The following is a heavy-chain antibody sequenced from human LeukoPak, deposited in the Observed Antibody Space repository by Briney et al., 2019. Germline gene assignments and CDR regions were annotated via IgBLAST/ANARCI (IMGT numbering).Heavy chain of an antibody. CDR1: GFSLSTSGVG. CDR2: IYWDDDK. V-gene: IGHV2-5*02. J-gene: IGHJ4*02. CDR3: ARIRSDYGSGSYPDY. D-gene: IGHD3-10*01. Sequence: SGPTLVKPTQTLTLTCTFSGFSLSTSGVGVTWIRQPPGKALEWLALIYWDDDKRYSPSLKSRLTITKDTSKNQVVLTMTNMDPVDTATYYCARIRSDYGSGSYPDYWGQGTLVTVSS.